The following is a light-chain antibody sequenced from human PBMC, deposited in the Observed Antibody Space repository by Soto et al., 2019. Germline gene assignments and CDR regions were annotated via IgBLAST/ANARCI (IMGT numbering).Light chain of an antibody. CDR1: QSVNSNY. V-gene: IGKV3-20*01. J-gene: IGKJ1*01. CDR2: GAS. Sequence: EIVLTQSPGTLSLSPGERATLSCRASQSVNSNYLAWYHQKPCQGPRLLMYGASSRSTCIPDRFSCSVSGTDFTLTISRLEHEDFAVYYCQQYDNSPRPFGQGTKVEIK. CDR3: QQYDNSPRP.